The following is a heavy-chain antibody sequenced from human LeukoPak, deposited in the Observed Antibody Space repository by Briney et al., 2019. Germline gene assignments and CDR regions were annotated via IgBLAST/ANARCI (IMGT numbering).Heavy chain of an antibody. D-gene: IGHD2-8*01. Sequence: GGSLRLSCAASGFTFSSSVMSWVRQAPGKGLEWVSSITGSGGSTYYADSVKGRFSISRDNSKNTLYLQMNSLRAEGTAVYYCAKAENGLDYWGQGTLVTVSS. CDR2: ITGSGGST. CDR1: GFTFSSSV. J-gene: IGHJ4*02. V-gene: IGHV3-23*01. CDR3: AKAENGLDY.